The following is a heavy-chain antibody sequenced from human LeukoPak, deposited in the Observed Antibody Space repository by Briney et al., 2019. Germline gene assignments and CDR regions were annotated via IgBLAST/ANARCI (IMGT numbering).Heavy chain of an antibody. D-gene: IGHD2/OR15-2a*01. CDR2: INPDGSDM. J-gene: IGHJ5*01. CDR3: ARDRAYSTFDS. V-gene: IGHV3-7*01. CDR1: GFTFSSDW. Sequence: GGSLRLSCTASGFTFSSDWMSWVRQAPDKGLEWVATINPDGSDMWYVDSVKGRFTFSRDNAKNSLYLQMNSLRAEDTAVYYCARDRAYSTFDSRGQGSLVTVSS.